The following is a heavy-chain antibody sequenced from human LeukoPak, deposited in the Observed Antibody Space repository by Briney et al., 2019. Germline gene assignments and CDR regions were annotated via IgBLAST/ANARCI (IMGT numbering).Heavy chain of an antibody. J-gene: IGHJ5*02. D-gene: IGHD3-3*01. CDR3: ARDHLLEWSLRWFDP. V-gene: IGHV1-8*01. CDR2: MNPNSGNT. Sequence: ASVKVSCKASGYTYTSYDINWVRQATGQGLEWMGWMNPNSGNTGYAQKFQGRVTMTRNTSISTAYMELSRLRSDGTAVYYCARDHLLEWSLRWFDPWGEGTLVTVSS. CDR1: GYTYTSYD.